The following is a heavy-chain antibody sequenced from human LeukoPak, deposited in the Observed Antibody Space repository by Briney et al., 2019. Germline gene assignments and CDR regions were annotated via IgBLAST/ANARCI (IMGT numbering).Heavy chain of an antibody. CDR1: GGSISSGGYS. CDR3: ARVWFGAFDI. J-gene: IGHJ3*02. CDR2: IYDSGST. V-gene: IGHV4-30-2*01. Sequence: SQTLSLTCAVSGGSISSGGYSWSWIRQPQGKGLEWIVYIYDSGSTYYTPSLTSRVTISVDRSKNQFSLKLSSVTAADTAVYYCARVWFGAFDIWGQGTMVTVSS. D-gene: IGHD3-10*01.